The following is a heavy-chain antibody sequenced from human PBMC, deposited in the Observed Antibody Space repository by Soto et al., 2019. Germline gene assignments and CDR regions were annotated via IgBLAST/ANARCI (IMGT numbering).Heavy chain of an antibody. J-gene: IGHJ1*01. CDR1: GFTFSGST. CDR2: IRSKANDYAT. V-gene: IGHV3-73*02. Sequence: EVQLVQSGGGLVQPGGSLKLSCAASGFTFSGSTVHWVRQASGEGLQWVGRIRSKANDYATTYLASVKGRFTISRDDSMNTAYLQMSDLKTEDTAVYYCTGVYCTGGTCYSGYFQHWGQGALVTVFS. D-gene: IGHD2-15*01. CDR3: TGVYCTGGTCYSGYFQH.